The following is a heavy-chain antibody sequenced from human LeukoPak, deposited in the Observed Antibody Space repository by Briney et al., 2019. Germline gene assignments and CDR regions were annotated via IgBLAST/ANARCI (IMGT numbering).Heavy chain of an antibody. Sequence: SETLSLTCTVSGGSISSYYWSWIRQPPGKGLEWIGYIYYSGSTDYNPSLKSRVTISVDTSKNQFSLKLSSVTAADTAVYYCARVGDSSGYYAHDAFDIWGQGTMVTVSS. D-gene: IGHD3-22*01. J-gene: IGHJ3*02. V-gene: IGHV4-59*01. CDR1: GGSISSYY. CDR2: IYYSGST. CDR3: ARVGDSSGYYAHDAFDI.